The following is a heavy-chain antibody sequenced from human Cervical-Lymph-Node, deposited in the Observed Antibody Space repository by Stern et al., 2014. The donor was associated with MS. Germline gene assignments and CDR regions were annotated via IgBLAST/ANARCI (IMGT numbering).Heavy chain of an antibody. CDR1: GYSFTTYW. J-gene: IGHJ4*02. Sequence: EVQLVESGAEVKKPGESLKISCKGSGYSFTTYWIDWVGQMPGKGLEWVGIIYPGDSDPRYSPSFQGQVTISADKSISTAYLQWSSLKASDTAIYYCARHAGDFDWSMPYWGQGTLVTVSS. D-gene: IGHD3-9*01. CDR2: IYPGDSDP. CDR3: ARHAGDFDWSMPY. V-gene: IGHV5-51*01.